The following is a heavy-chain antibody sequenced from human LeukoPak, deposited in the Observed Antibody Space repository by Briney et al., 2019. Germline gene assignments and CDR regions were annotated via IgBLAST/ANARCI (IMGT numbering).Heavy chain of an antibody. J-gene: IGHJ4*02. CDR1: GYTFSGYY. V-gene: IGHV1-2*06. CDR2: INPSTGGT. CDR3: ATRDPAEGFLQWLPDS. D-gene: IGHD3-3*01. Sequence: ASVKVSCKASGYTFSGYYIHWVRQAPGQGLEWMGRINPSTGGTNYAQIFQGRVSMTRDTSISTVYMELSRLRSDDTAVYYCATRDPAEGFLQWLPDSWGEGTLVTVSA.